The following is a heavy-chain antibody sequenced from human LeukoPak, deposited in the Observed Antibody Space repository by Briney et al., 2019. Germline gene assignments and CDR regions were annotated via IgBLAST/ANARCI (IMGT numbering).Heavy chain of an antibody. CDR1: GFTFSNYA. J-gene: IGHJ4*02. CDR2: ISGSGNLT. V-gene: IGHV3-23*01. Sequence: PGGSLRLSCAASGFTFSNYAMTWVRQAPGKGLEGVSTISGSGNLTYFADSVKGRFTIFRDNSKNTLYLQMNSLRAEDTAVYYCAKASHGSGSSHFDYWGQGTLVTVSS. D-gene: IGHD3-10*01. CDR3: AKASHGSGSSHFDY.